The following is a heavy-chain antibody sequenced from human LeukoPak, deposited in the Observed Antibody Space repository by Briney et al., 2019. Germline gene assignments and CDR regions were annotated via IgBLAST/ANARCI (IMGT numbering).Heavy chain of an antibody. J-gene: IGHJ4*02. CDR3: ARKDNSGKGPYYYDF. D-gene: IGHD3-22*01. CDR2: ILSSGST. V-gene: IGHV4-59*01. Sequence: SETLSLTCTVSSGSINNYYWSWIRQTPGKGLEWIGYILSSGSTNYNPSVKSRVTISVDTSKNQFSLKLSSVTAADTAVYFCARKDNSGKGPYYYDFWGQGILVTVSS. CDR1: SGSINNYY.